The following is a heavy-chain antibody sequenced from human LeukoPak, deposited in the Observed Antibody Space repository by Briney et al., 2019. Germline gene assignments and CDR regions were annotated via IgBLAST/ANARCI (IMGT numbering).Heavy chain of an antibody. CDR3: AKELGLGELSLYRGGGIDY. CDR2: ISWDGGST. D-gene: IGHD3-16*02. Sequence: GGSLRLSCAASGFTFDDYTMHWVRQAPGQGLEWVSLISWDGGSTYYADSVKGRFPISRDNSKNSLYLQMNILRTEDTALYYCAKELGLGELSLYRGGGIDYWGQGTLVTVSS. V-gene: IGHV3-43*01. CDR1: GFTFDDYT. J-gene: IGHJ4*02.